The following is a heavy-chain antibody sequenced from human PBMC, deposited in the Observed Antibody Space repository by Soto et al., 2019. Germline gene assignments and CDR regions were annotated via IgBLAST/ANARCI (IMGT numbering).Heavy chain of an antibody. CDR3: ARHIGVTGTRGFDY. D-gene: IGHD6-19*01. CDR2: IYHSGTT. J-gene: IGHJ4*02. V-gene: IGHV4-4*02. Sequence: QVQLQESGPGLVKPSGTLSLTCAVSGASISERNWWSWVRQPPGKGLEWMGEIYHSGTTNYNPSLNSRVTISMDRPMNPISLQLSSVTAADSAVYYCARHIGVTGTRGFDYWGQGALVTVSS. CDR1: GASISERNW.